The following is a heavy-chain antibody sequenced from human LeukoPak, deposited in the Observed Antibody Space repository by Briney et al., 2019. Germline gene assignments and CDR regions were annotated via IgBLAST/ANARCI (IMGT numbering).Heavy chain of an antibody. CDR3: ASGIAARYYFDY. J-gene: IGHJ4*02. V-gene: IGHV3-30*03. D-gene: IGHD6-6*01. CDR2: ISYDGSNK. Sequence: QPGGSLRLSCAASGFTFSSYGMHWVRQAPGKGLEWVAVISYDGSNKYYADSVKGRFTISRDNSKNTLYLQMNSLRAEDTAVYYCASGIAARYYFDYWGQGTLVTVSS. CDR1: GFTFSSYG.